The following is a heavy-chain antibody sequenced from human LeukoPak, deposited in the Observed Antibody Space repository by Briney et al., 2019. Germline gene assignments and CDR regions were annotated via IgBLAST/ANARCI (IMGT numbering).Heavy chain of an antibody. CDR2: GDYSGGT. V-gene: IGHV4-39*07. Sequence: SQTLSLTCTVSGDSFSSVTDYWAWIRQPPGKGLEWIAGGDYSGGTYYNPSLESRVAISADMSKNQFSLKLTSVTGADTAVYYCAGERGEEYSSGWYKRNYFDNWGQGIRVTVSS. J-gene: IGHJ4*02. CDR1: GDSFSSVTDY. D-gene: IGHD6-19*01. CDR3: AGERGEEYSSGWYKRNYFDN.